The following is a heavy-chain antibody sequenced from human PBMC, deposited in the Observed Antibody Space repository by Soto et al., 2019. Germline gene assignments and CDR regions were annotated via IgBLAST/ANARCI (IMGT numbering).Heavy chain of an antibody. D-gene: IGHD3-10*01. V-gene: IGHV3-23*01. CDR1: GFTFSNYA. J-gene: IGHJ4*02. Sequence: EVQLLESGGGLVQPGGSLRLSCAASGFTFSNYAMSWVRQAPGKGLEWVSAISGSGGGTYYAVSVKGRFTISRDNSKNTLYLQMNSLRAEDTAVYSCAKERVSTMLRGVIFHFDYWGQGTLVTVSS. CDR3: AKERVSTMLRGVIFHFDY. CDR2: ISGSGGGT.